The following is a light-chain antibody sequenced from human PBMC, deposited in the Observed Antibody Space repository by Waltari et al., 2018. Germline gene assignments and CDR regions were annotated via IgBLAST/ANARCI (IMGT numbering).Light chain of an antibody. CDR2: DQN. Sequence: TQDPAVSVAVGQTVRITCQGDSLRSYHASWYQQRPGQAPKLLIYDQNNRPSGGPGRFSGSSSDNTASLTITGAQAEDETYYYCHSRDASGVGGAFGGGTKLTVL. V-gene: IGLV3-19*01. CDR1: SLRSYH. J-gene: IGLJ2*01. CDR3: HSRDASGVGGA.